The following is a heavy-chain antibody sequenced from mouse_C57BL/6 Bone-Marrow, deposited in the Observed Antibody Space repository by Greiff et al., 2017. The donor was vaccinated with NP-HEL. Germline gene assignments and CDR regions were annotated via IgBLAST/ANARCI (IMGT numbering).Heavy chain of an antibody. Sequence: QVQLQQSGPGLVQPSQSLSITCTVSGFSLTSYGVHWVRQSPGKGLEWLGVIWSGGITDYNAAFISRLSISKDNSKSQVFFKMNSLQADDTAIYYCASPFYYYGSSWYFDVWGTGTTVTVSS. CDR2: IWSGGIT. D-gene: IGHD1-1*01. V-gene: IGHV2-2*01. CDR3: ASPFYYYGSSWYFDV. J-gene: IGHJ1*03. CDR1: GFSLTSYG.